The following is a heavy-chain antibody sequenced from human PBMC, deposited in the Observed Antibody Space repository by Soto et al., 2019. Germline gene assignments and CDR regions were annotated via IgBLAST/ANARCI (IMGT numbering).Heavy chain of an antibody. D-gene: IGHD3-10*01. CDR3: ARELWFGERGRMDV. V-gene: IGHV3-11*06. J-gene: IGHJ6*02. Sequence: VGSLRLSCAASGFTFSDYYMSWIRQAPGKGLEWVSYISSSSSYTNYADSVKGRFTISRDNAKNSLYLQMNSLRAEDTAVYYCARELWFGERGRMDVWGQGTTVTVSS. CDR2: ISSSSSYT. CDR1: GFTFSDYY.